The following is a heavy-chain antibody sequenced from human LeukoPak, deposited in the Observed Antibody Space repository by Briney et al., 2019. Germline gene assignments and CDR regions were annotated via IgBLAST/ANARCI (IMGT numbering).Heavy chain of an antibody. CDR3: ARAAVAGTGDAFDI. D-gene: IGHD6-19*01. Sequence: PGRSLRLSCAASGFTFSSYGMHWVRQAPGKGLEWVAVIWYGGSNKYYADSVKGRFTISRDNSKNTLYLQMNSLRAEDTAVYYCARAAVAGTGDAFDIWGQGTMVTVSS. CDR1: GFTFSSYG. V-gene: IGHV3-33*01. J-gene: IGHJ3*02. CDR2: IWYGGSNK.